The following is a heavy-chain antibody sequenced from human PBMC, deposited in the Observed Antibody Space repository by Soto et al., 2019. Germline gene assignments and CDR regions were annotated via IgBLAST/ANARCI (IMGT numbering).Heavy chain of an antibody. CDR2: ISYDGSNK. CDR1: GFTFSSYA. Sequence: QPGGSLRLSCAASGFTFSSYAMHWVRQAPGKGLEWVAVISYDGSNKYYADSVKGRFTISRDNSKNTLYLQMNSLRAEDTAVYYCARPTTGSWYDTAFDIWGQGTMVTVSS. CDR3: ARPTTGSWYDTAFDI. J-gene: IGHJ3*02. V-gene: IGHV3-30-3*01. D-gene: IGHD6-13*01.